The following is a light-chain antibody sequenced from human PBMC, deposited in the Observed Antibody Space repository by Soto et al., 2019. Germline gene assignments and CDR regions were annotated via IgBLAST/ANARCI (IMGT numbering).Light chain of an antibody. CDR2: WAS. J-gene: IGKJ1*01. CDR1: QSVLFVSNNKNF. Sequence: VLTQSPDSLAVSLGGRATIHCRSNQSVLFVSNNKNFLAWYQQKPGQPPKLFLNWASTRESGVPDRFSGSGSGTEFTITMSNLQAEDVAVYYCQRFFHAPTFGLGTKVEI. CDR3: QRFFHAPT. V-gene: IGKV4-1*01.